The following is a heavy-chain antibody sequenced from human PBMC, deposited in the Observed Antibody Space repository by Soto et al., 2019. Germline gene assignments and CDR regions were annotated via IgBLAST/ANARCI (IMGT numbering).Heavy chain of an antibody. Sequence: GGSLRLSCAASGFSFITRALSWVRQAPGKGLEWVASIRPGGDSTYYADSVKGRFAVSRDNSNVTLYLQMDSLRVEDTAIYYCTTHEEGAPWAGGFDSWGQGTLVTVSS. CDR2: IRPGGDST. CDR3: TTHEEGAPWAGGFDS. CDR1: GFSFITRA. J-gene: IGHJ5*01. V-gene: IGHV3-23*01. D-gene: IGHD1-26*01.